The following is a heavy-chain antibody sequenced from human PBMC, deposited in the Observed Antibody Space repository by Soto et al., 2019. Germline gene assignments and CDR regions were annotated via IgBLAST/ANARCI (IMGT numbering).Heavy chain of an antibody. CDR1: GFTFSDYY. V-gene: IGHV3-11*01. J-gene: IGHJ4*02. CDR3: ARIQGWGFDY. D-gene: IGHD3-16*01. CDR2: ITSSSGAM. Sequence: QVRLVEAGGGLGKPGGSLRLSCAASGFTFSDYYMSWIRQAPGKGLEWVSDITSSSGAMYYEDSVKGRFTISRDNAKNSLYLQMNTLRAEDTAVYYCARIQGWGFDYWGQGTVVTVSP.